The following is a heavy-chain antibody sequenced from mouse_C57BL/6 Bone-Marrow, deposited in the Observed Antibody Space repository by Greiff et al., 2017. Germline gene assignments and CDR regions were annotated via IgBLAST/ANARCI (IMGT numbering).Heavy chain of an antibody. J-gene: IGHJ4*01. CDR2: ISDGGSYT. V-gene: IGHV5-4*01. CDR3: AREGMTTVVASYARDY. Sequence: EVQLVESGGGLVKPGGSLKLSCAASGFTFSSYAMSWVRQTPEKRLEWVATISDGGSYTYYPDNVKGRFTISRDNAKNNLYLQMSHLKSEDTAMYYCAREGMTTVVASYARDYGGKGTSVTVSS. D-gene: IGHD1-1*01. CDR1: GFTFSSYA.